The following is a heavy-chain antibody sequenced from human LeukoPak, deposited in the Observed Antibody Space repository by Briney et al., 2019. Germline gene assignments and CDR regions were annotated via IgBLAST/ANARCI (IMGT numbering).Heavy chain of an antibody. D-gene: IGHD2-2*01. CDR2: ISWNSGSI. CDR3: AKDSAYASSWDHLDS. CDR1: GFTFDDYA. V-gene: IGHV3-9*01. Sequence: PGGSLRLSCAASGFTFDDYAMHWVRQAPGKGLEWVSGISWNSGSIGYADSVKGRFTISRDNAKNSLYLQMNNLRLEDTAVYYCAKDSAYASSWDHLDSWGQGTLVTVSS. J-gene: IGHJ4*02.